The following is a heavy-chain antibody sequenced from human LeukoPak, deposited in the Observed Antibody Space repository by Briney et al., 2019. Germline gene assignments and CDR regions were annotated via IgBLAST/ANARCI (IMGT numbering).Heavy chain of an antibody. CDR3: AKVLLITMIVGDAFDI. D-gene: IGHD3-22*01. CDR1: GFTFSSYG. V-gene: IGHV3-23*01. Sequence: GGSLRLSCAASGFTFSSYGMSWVRQAPGKGLEWVSAIFSGGNTYYADSLKGRFTISRDNSKNTLYLQMNSLRAEDTAVYYCAKVLLITMIVGDAFDIWGQGTMVTVSS. J-gene: IGHJ3*02. CDR2: IFSGGNT.